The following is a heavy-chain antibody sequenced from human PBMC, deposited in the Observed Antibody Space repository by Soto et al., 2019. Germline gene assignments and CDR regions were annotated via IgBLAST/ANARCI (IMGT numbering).Heavy chain of an antibody. J-gene: IGHJ4*02. CDR1: GFTFNSYA. D-gene: IGHD1-1*01. Sequence: EVQLLESGGGLVQPGRSLRLSCAASGFTFNSYAVSWVRQAPGKGLEWVSAISDIGGTTYYADSVKGRFTIARDNSKNTLYLKMNTLRADDTALYYRARAYGRAWKTVDSRGQGTLVTGSS. V-gene: IGHV3-23*01. CDR3: ARAYGRAWKTVDS. CDR2: ISDIGGTT.